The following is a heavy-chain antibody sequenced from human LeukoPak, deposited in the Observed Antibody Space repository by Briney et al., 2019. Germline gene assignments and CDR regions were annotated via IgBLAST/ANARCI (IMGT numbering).Heavy chain of an antibody. V-gene: IGHV1-8*03. CDR2: MNPNSGNT. CDR3: ARGVVSCTNGVCYSSRVFDY. D-gene: IGHD2-8*01. Sequence: ASVKVSCKASGYTFTSYDINWVRQAAGQGLEWMGWMNPNSGNTGYAQKFQGRVTITRDTSITTAYMELSSLRSEDTAVYYCARGVVSCTNGVCYSSRVFDYWGQGALVTVSS. CDR1: GYTFTSYD. J-gene: IGHJ4*02.